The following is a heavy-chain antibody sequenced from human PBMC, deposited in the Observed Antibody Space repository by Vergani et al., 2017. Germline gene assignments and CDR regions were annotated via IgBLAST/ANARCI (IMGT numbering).Heavy chain of an antibody. J-gene: IGHJ3*02. V-gene: IGHV3-7*01. CDR1: GFTFSSYW. Sequence: EVQLLESGGGLVQPGGSLRLSCAASGFTFSSYWMSWVRQAPGKGLEWVANIKQDGSEKYYVDSVKGRVTISRDNAKNSLYLQMNSLRAEDTAVYYCARARYYDSSGYSYAFDIWGQGTVVTVSS. CDR3: ARARYYDSSGYSYAFDI. D-gene: IGHD3-22*01. CDR2: IKQDGSEK.